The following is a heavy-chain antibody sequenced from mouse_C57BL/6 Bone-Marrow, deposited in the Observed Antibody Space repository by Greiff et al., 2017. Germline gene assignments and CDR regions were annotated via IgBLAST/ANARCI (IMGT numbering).Heavy chain of an antibody. CDR3: ARVVAHWYFDV. Sequence: QVQLQQSGAELVKPGASVKISCKASGYAFSSYWMNWVKQRPGKGLEWIGQIYPGEGDTNYNGKFKGKATLTADKSSSTAYMQLSSLTSEDSAVYFCARVVAHWYFDVWGTGTTVTVSS. CDR1: GYAFSSYW. D-gene: IGHD1-1*01. V-gene: IGHV1-80*01. J-gene: IGHJ1*03. CDR2: IYPGEGDT.